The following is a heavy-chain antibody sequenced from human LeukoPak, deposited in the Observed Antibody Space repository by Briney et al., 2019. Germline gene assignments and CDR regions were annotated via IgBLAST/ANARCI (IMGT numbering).Heavy chain of an antibody. Sequence: PGGSLRLSCAGSGFTFSTYWMIWVRQAPGKGLEWVGRIRSRSAGVTTDYGAPVKGRFTISRDDSKNTLYLQMNSLKTEDTAVYYWSTGGGTHDYWGQGTLVTVSS. CDR1: GFTFSTYW. J-gene: IGHJ4*02. D-gene: IGHD2-15*01. CDR3: STGGGTHDY. CDR2: IRSRSAGVTT. V-gene: IGHV3-15*01.